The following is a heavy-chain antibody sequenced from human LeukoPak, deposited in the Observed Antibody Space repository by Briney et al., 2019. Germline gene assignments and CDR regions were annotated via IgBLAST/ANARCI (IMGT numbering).Heavy chain of an antibody. CDR2: INPNSGGT. Sequence: ASVKVSCKASGYTFTGYYMHWVRQAPGQGLEWMGWINPNSGGTNYAQKFQGWVTMTRDTSISTAHMELSRLRSDDTAVYYCARAGVRFGEPFDPWGQGTLVTVSS. J-gene: IGHJ5*02. CDR1: GYTFTGYY. V-gene: IGHV1-2*04. D-gene: IGHD3-10*01. CDR3: ARAGVRFGEPFDP.